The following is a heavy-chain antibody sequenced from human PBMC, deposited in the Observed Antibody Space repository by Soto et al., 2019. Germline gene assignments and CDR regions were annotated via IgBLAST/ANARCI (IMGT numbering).Heavy chain of an antibody. CDR2: INHSGST. CDR3: ARGMVGYGGGGGRIDY. CDR1: GGSFSGYY. J-gene: IGHJ4*02. Sequence: TLSLTCAVYGGSFSGYYWSWIRQPPGKGLEWIGEINHSGSTNYNPSLKSRVTISVDTSKNQFSLKLSSVTAADTAVYYCARGMVGYGGGGGRIDYWGQGTLVTVSS. D-gene: IGHD3-16*01. V-gene: IGHV4-34*01.